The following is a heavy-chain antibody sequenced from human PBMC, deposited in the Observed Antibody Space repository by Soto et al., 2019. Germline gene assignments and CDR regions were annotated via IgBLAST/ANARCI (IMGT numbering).Heavy chain of an antibody. Sequence: ASVKVSCNASRYSFTTYALHWVRQAPGQRLEWMGWINAGNGDTKYSEKFQGRVTITRDTSANTAYMELSSMRSEDTSVYYCARDPGTGAALRAYHFDYWGQGTLVRVSS. CDR2: INAGNGDT. V-gene: IGHV1-3*01. CDR3: ARDPGTGAALRAYHFDY. J-gene: IGHJ4*02. D-gene: IGHD1-1*01. CDR1: RYSFTTYA.